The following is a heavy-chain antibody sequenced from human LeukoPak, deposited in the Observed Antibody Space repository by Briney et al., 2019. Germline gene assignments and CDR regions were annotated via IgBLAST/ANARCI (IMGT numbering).Heavy chain of an antibody. CDR1: GFTFSSYS. CDR2: ISSSSSYI. Sequence: PGGSLRLSCAASGFTFSSYSMNWVRQAPGKGLEWVSSISSSSSYIYYADSVKGRFTISRDNAKNSLYLQMNSLRAEDTAVYYCARDARPSIAVAGKTYYYYGMDVWGQGTTVTVSS. D-gene: IGHD6-19*01. CDR3: ARDARPSIAVAGKTYYYYGMDV. V-gene: IGHV3-21*01. J-gene: IGHJ6*02.